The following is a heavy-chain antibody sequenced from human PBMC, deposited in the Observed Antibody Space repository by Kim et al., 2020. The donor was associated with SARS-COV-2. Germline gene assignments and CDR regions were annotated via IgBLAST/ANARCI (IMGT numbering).Heavy chain of an antibody. Sequence: GGSLRLSCAASGFTFSSYGMHWVRQAPGKGLEWVAVISYDGSNKYYADSVKGRFTISRDNSKNTLYLQMNSLRAEDTAVYYCARAAVPAAMRGCWFDPWG. CDR2: ISYDGSNK. J-gene: IGHJ5*02. CDR1: GFTFSSYG. V-gene: IGHV3-33*05. CDR3: ARAAVPAAMRGCWFDP. D-gene: IGHD2-2*01.